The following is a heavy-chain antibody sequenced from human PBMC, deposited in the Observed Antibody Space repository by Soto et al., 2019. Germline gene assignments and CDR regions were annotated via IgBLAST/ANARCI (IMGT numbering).Heavy chain of an antibody. J-gene: IGHJ3*02. Sequence: GGALRLSWGASGFTFRNPWVSWVRQAPGEGVGWVCRIKSKTDGGTTDYAAPVKGRFTISRDDSKNTLYLQMNSLKTEDTAVYYCTTESPDILRYFDWESRGDAFDIWGQGTMVTVSS. CDR1: GFTFRNPW. V-gene: IGHV3-15*01. CDR3: TTESPDILRYFDWESRGDAFDI. CDR2: IKSKTDGGTT. D-gene: IGHD3-9*01.